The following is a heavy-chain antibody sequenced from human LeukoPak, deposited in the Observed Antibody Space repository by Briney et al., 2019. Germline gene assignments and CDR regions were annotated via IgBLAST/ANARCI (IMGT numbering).Heavy chain of an antibody. CDR3: ARYCSSTSCRNWFDP. CDR2: INHSGST. J-gene: IGHJ5*02. V-gene: IGHV4-34*01. CDR1: GGSFSGYY. Sequence: KASETLSLTCAVHGGSFSGYYWSWIRQPPGKGLEWIGEINHSGSTNYNPSLKSRVTISVDTSKNQFSLKLSSVTAADTAVYYCARYCSSTSCRNWFDPWGQGTLVTVSS. D-gene: IGHD2-2*01.